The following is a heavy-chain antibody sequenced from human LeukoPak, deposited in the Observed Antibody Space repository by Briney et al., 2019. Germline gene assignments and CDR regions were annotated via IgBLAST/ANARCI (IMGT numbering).Heavy chain of an antibody. V-gene: IGHV3-23*01. CDR1: GLSFSFYA. Sequence: GGSLRLSCAASGLSFSFYAMSWVRQAPGKGLEWVSSISGGGAGTYYADSVRGRFTISRDNSKNTLYLQMNSLRAEDTALYYCARSPGTTIFGQVFIDRFDPWGQGTLVTVSS. CDR2: ISGGGAGT. CDR3: ARSPGTTIFGQVFIDRFDP. D-gene: IGHD3-3*01. J-gene: IGHJ5*02.